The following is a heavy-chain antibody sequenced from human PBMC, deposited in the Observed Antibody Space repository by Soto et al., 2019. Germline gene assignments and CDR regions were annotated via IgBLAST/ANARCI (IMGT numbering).Heavy chain of an antibody. CDR3: ARHLYSSSWYLDYYGMDV. Sequence: QLQLQESGPGLVKPSETLSLTCTVSGGSISSSSYYWGWIRQPPGKGLEWIGSIYYSGSTYYNPSLKSRVTIAVDTSKHQFSLTLSSVTAADTAVYYCARHLYSSSWYLDYYGMDVWGQGTTVTVSS. J-gene: IGHJ6*02. D-gene: IGHD6-13*01. CDR1: GGSISSSSYY. CDR2: IYYSGST. V-gene: IGHV4-39*01.